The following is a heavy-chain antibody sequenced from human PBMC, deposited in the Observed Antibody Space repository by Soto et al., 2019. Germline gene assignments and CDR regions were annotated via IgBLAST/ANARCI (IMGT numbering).Heavy chain of an antibody. Sequence: QVQLVESGGGVVQPGRSLRLSCAASGFTFKNYAMHWVRQAPGKGLEWVAVISYDDTKEYYADSVKGRFTISRDNSKTTLYLQMSSLRAEDTAVYYCARDQYDFWSSYGPYYYGMAVWGQGTTVTVSS. D-gene: IGHD3-3*01. V-gene: IGHV3-30*03. CDR3: ARDQYDFWSSYGPYYYGMAV. J-gene: IGHJ6*02. CDR1: GFTFKNYA. CDR2: ISYDDTKE.